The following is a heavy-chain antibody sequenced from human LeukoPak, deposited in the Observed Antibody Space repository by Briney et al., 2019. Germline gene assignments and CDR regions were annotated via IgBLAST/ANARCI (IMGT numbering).Heavy chain of an antibody. D-gene: IGHD5-18*01. CDR2: IQQDGSEK. CDR3: ARDISAMVTYWFDP. Sequence: PGRSLRLSCAASGFTFSSYWMSWVRQAPGKGLEWVANIQQDGSEKYYVDSVKGRFTISGDNAKNSLYLQMNSLRAEDTAVYYCARDISAMVTYWFDPWGQGTLVTVSS. V-gene: IGHV3-7*01. J-gene: IGHJ5*02. CDR1: GFTFSSYW.